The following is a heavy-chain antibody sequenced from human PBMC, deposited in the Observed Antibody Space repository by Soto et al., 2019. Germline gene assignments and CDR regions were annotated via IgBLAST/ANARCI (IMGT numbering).Heavy chain of an antibody. CDR2: ISYDGSNK. Sequence: RLSCAASGFTFSSYAMHWVRQAPGKGLEWVAVISYDGSNKYYADSVKGRFTISRDNSKNTLYLQMNSLRAEDTAVYYCAREVPSGWGDYWGQGTLVTVSS. CDR3: AREVPSGWGDY. J-gene: IGHJ4*02. V-gene: IGHV3-30-3*01. CDR1: GFTFSSYA. D-gene: IGHD6-19*01.